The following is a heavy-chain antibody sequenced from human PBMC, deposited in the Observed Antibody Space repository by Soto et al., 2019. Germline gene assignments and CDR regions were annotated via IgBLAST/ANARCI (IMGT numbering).Heavy chain of an antibody. CDR1: GFTVSSNY. J-gene: IGHJ6*02. CDR3: TTDASVTQDYYYYYGMDV. D-gene: IGHD4-4*01. CDR2: IYSGGST. V-gene: IGHV3-53*01. Sequence: PGGSLRLSCAASGFTVSSNYMSWVRQAPGKGLEWVSVIYSGGSTYYADSVKGRFTISRDNSKNTLYLQMNSLRAEDTAVYYFTTDASVTQDYYYYYGMDVWGQGTTVTVSS.